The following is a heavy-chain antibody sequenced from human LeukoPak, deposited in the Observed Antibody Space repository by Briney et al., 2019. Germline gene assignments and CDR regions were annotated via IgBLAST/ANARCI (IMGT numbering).Heavy chain of an antibody. V-gene: IGHV3-66*01. Sequence: GGSLRLSCAASGFTVSSYYMTWVSQAPVKGIELVSVIFRDGSTYYGDSVRGRLTISRDNSMNTLYLQMNSLRVEGTAVYYCAREGPGGDGYNHAYDIWGQGTMVTVSS. CDR3: AREGPGGDGYNHAYDI. CDR1: GFTVSSYY. CDR2: IFRDGST. D-gene: IGHD5-24*01. J-gene: IGHJ3*02.